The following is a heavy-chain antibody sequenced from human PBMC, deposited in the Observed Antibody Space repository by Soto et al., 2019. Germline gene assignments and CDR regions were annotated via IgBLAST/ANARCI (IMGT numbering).Heavy chain of an antibody. CDR2: IIPMFGTP. D-gene: IGHD6-25*01. CDR3: ARAFQKSGYDY. J-gene: IGHJ4*02. Sequence: GASVKVSCKASGVTFNRQDMRWVRQAPGQGLEWMGGIIPMFGTPHYAEKFQDRVTITADESTGTAYLELNSLRAEDTAVYHCARAFQKSGYDYWGQGTLVTVSS. CDR1: GVTFNRQD. V-gene: IGHV1-69*13.